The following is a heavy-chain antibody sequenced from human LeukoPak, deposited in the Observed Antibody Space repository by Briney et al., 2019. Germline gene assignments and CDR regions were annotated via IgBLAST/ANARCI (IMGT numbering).Heavy chain of an antibody. CDR1: GGSISSYY. Sequence: SETLSLTCTFSGGSISSYYWTWIRQPPGKGLEWIGYISDSGITNYNLSLKSRVTISIDTSKNQFSLRLSSVTAADTAVYYCARRMGISKKYYFDYWGQGTLVTVSS. D-gene: IGHD1-26*01. V-gene: IGHV4-59*08. CDR3: ARRMGISKKYYFDY. J-gene: IGHJ4*02. CDR2: ISDSGIT.